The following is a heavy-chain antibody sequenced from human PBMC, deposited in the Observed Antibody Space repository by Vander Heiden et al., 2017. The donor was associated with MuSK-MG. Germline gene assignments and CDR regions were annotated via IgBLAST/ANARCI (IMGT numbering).Heavy chain of an antibody. CDR1: GFTFSSYS. CDR3: ARAVAGRGVCDY. CDR2: ISSSSSYI. J-gene: IGHJ4*02. Sequence: EVQLVESGGGLVKPGGSLRLSCAASGFTFSSYSMNWVRQAPGKGLEWVSSISSSSSYIYYADSVKGRFTISRDNAKNSLYLQMNSLRAEDTAVYYCARAVAGRGVCDYWGQGTLVTVSS. D-gene: IGHD6-19*01. V-gene: IGHV3-21*03.